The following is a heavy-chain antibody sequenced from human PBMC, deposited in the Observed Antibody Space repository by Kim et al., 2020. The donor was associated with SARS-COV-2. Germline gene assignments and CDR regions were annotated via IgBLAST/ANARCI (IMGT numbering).Heavy chain of an antibody. J-gene: IGHJ3*02. Sequence: GGSLRLSCAASGFTFSSYSMNWVRQAPGKGLEWVSSISSSSSYIYYADSVTGRFTISRDNAKNSLYLQMNSLRAEGTAVYYCAREGAGSSPGGDAFDIWGQGTMVTVSS. V-gene: IGHV3-21*01. CDR2: ISSSSSYI. CDR3: AREGAGSSPGGDAFDI. CDR1: GFTFSSYS. D-gene: IGHD6-6*01.